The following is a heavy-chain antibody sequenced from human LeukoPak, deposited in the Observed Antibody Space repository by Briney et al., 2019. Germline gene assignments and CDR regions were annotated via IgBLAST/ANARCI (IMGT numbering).Heavy chain of an antibody. J-gene: IGHJ3*02. CDR3: ARSRNDYNSVAFGI. CDR2: ISYSGST. V-gene: IGHV4-59*01. CDR1: GGSINTYY. Sequence: SETLSLTSIVSGGSINTYYWHWIRQPPGKGLEWIGYISYSGSTNYNPSLKSRVTITLDTSKTQFSLRLRSVTAADTAVYYCARSRNDYNSVAFGIWGQGTMVTVSS. D-gene: IGHD5-24*01.